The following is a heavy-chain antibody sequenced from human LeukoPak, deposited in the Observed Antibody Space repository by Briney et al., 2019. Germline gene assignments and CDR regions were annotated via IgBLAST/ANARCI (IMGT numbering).Heavy chain of an antibody. CDR1: GVSISSFY. Sequence: PSETLSLTCTFCGVSISSFYWIWIRQPAGKGLEWIGRIYTSGSTNYNPSLKGRVTMSVDTSKNQFSLKLSSVTAADTAVYYCARDLDYMDVWGKGTTVTVSS. V-gene: IGHV4-4*07. CDR3: ARDLDYMDV. CDR2: IYTSGST. J-gene: IGHJ6*03.